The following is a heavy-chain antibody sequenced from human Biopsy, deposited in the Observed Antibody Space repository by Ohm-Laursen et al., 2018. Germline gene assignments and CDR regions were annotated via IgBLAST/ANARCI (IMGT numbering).Heavy chain of an antibody. V-gene: IGHV3-21*01. Sequence: SLRLSCSAAGFTFSTYTMTWVRQAPGKGLEWVSSISRTSDFIYYADSVMGRFTISRDNAKNLVDLQMNSLRAEDTAVYFCARERGWKSISTIDYWGQGTLVTASS. CDR1: GFTFSTYT. J-gene: IGHJ4*02. CDR3: ARERGWKSISTIDY. D-gene: IGHD6-6*01. CDR2: ISRTSDFI.